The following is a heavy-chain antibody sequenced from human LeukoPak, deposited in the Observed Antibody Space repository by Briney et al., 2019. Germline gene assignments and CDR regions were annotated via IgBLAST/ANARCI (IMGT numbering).Heavy chain of an antibody. Sequence: SETLSLTCTVSGGSISSSSYYWGWIRQPPGKGLEWIGSIYYSGSTYYNPSLKSRVTISVDTSKNQFSLKLSSVTAADTAVYYCARDPGSSPGGYFDYWGQGTLVTVSS. D-gene: IGHD6-6*01. CDR3: ARDPGSSPGGYFDY. CDR1: GGSISSSSYY. V-gene: IGHV4-39*07. J-gene: IGHJ4*02. CDR2: IYYSGST.